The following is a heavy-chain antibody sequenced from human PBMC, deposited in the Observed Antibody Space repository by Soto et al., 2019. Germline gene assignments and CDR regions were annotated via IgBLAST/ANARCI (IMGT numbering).Heavy chain of an antibody. V-gene: IGHV1-2*02. CDR3: ARAEYYYDSSGYPHYYFDY. Sequence: QVQLVQAGAEVKKRGASVKFSCKAAGYTFTGYYMHWVRQAPGQGLEWMGGINPNSGGTNYAQKFQGRVTMTRDTSISTADMELSRLRSDDTAVYYCARAEYYYDSSGYPHYYFDYWGQGTLVTVSS. J-gene: IGHJ4*02. CDR1: GYTFTGYY. CDR2: INPNSGGT. D-gene: IGHD3-22*01.